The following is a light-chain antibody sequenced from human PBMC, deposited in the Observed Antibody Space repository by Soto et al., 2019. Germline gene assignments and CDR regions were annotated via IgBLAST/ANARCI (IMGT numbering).Light chain of an antibody. CDR1: TGTVTSGHY. V-gene: IGLV7-46*01. J-gene: IGLJ1*01. CDR2: DTV. Sequence: QAVVTQEPSLTVSPGGTVTLTCGSSTGTVTSGHYPYWFQQKPGQAPRTLIYDTVKKHSWTPARFSGSLLGGKAALTLSGVQPEDEADYCCLRSYSGPYVFGPGSKVTVL. CDR3: LRSYSGPYV.